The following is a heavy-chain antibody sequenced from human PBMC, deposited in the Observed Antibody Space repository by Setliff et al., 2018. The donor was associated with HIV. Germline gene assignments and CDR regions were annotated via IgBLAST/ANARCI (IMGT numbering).Heavy chain of an antibody. D-gene: IGHD2-21*01. Sequence: SETLSLTCRVSGGSIRDYYWNWIRQPAGKGLEWIGRIYSDGSTNYNPSLKSRVTMSVDTSKNQFSLKLISVTAADTAVYYCARYGGNSFWFDPWGQGTLVTVSS. J-gene: IGHJ5*02. CDR1: GGSIRDYY. CDR2: IYSDGST. CDR3: ARYGGNSFWFDP. V-gene: IGHV4-4*07.